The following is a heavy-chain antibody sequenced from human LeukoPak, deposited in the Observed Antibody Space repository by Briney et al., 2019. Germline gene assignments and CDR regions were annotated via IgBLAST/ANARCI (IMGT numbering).Heavy chain of an antibody. Sequence: SETLSLTCTVSGGSISSYYWSWIRQPAGKGLEWIGHIYTSGSTNYNPSLKSRVTISVDTSKKQFSLKLSSVTAADTAVYFCARTGSSSWYSSLFYWGQGTLVTVSS. CDR1: GGSISSYY. V-gene: IGHV4-4*07. D-gene: IGHD6-13*01. CDR3: ARTGSSSWYSSLFY. CDR2: IYTSGST. J-gene: IGHJ4*02.